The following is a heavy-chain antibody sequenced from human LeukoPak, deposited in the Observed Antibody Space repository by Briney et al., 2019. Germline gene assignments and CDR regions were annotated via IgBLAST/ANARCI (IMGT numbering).Heavy chain of an antibody. J-gene: IGHJ4*02. CDR2: INHSGST. Sequence: SETLSLTCAVYGGSFSGYYWSWIRQPRGKGLEWIGEINHSGSTNYNPSLKSRVTISVDTSKNQFSLKLSSVTAADTAVYYCARVGTVTPPDYWGQGTLVTVSS. CDR1: GGSFSGYY. V-gene: IGHV4-34*01. D-gene: IGHD4-17*01. CDR3: ARVGTVTPPDY.